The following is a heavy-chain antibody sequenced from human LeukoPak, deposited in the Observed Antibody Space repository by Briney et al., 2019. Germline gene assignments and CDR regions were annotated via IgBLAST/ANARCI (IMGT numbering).Heavy chain of an antibody. CDR3: ARGGSSGWYVDV. V-gene: IGHV3-9*01. CDR1: GFTFDDYA. CDR2: ISWNSGSI. J-gene: IGHJ6*04. D-gene: IGHD6-19*01. Sequence: GGSLRLSCAASGFTFDDYAMHWVRQAPGKGLEWVSGISWNSGSIGYADSVKGRFTISRDNAKNSLYLQMNSLRVEDTAVYYCARGGSSGWYVDVWGRGTTVTVSS.